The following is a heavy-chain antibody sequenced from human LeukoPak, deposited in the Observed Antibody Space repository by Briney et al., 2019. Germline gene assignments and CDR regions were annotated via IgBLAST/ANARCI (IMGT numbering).Heavy chain of an antibody. V-gene: IGHV1-2*02. J-gene: IGHJ4*02. CDR2: INPNSGGT. CDR3: ARGSAPYSSSSGLFVY. Sequence: ASVKVSCKASGYTFTGYYMHWVRQAPGQGLEWMGWINPNSGGTNYAQKFQGRVTMTRDTSISTAYMELSRLRSDDTAVYYCARGSAPYSSSSGLFVYWGQGTLVTVSS. CDR1: GYTFTGYY. D-gene: IGHD6-6*01.